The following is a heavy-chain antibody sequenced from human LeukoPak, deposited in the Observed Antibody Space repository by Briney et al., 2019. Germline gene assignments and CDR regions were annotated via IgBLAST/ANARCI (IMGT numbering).Heavy chain of an antibody. Sequence: PGGSLRLSCAASGFTFDDYAMHWVRQAPGKGLEWVSGISWNSGSIGYADSVKGRFTISRDNAKNSLYLQMNSLRAEDTALYYCAKDTVRGVIRLTFKENWFDPWGQGTLVTVSS. D-gene: IGHD3-10*01. CDR3: AKDTVRGVIRLTFKENWFDP. V-gene: IGHV3-9*01. CDR2: ISWNSGSI. CDR1: GFTFDDYA. J-gene: IGHJ5*02.